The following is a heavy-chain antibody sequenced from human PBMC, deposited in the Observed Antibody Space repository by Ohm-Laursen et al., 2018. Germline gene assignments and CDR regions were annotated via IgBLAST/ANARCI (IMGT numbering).Heavy chain of an antibody. CDR3: ARNIAARAPYYYGMDV. CDR2: MNPNSGNT. CDR1: GYTFTSYD. Sequence: VASVKVSCKASGYTFTSYDVNWVRQATGQGLEWMGWMNPNSGNTGYAQKFQGRVTMTRNTSISTAYMELSSLRSEDTAVYYCARNIAARAPYYYGMDVWGQGTTVTVSS. V-gene: IGHV1-8*01. D-gene: IGHD6-6*01. J-gene: IGHJ6*02.